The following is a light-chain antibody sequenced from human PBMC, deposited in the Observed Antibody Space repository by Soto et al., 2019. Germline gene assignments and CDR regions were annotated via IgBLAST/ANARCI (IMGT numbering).Light chain of an antibody. CDR1: SSNIGPTYD. Sequence: QAVVTQPPSVSGAPGQRVTISCTGSSSNIGPTYDVHWYQQLPGTAPKLLIYANTNRPSGVPDRFSGSKSGTSAYLAITGLQAEDEADYFCQSYDSSLSGYVFGTGTKVTVL. CDR2: ANT. J-gene: IGLJ1*01. CDR3: QSYDSSLSGYV. V-gene: IGLV1-40*01.